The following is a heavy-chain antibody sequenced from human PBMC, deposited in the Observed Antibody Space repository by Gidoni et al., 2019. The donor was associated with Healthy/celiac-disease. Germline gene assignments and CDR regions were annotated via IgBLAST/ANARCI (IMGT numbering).Heavy chain of an antibody. CDR1: GFTFSSYG. CDR3: AREKQLVFDY. D-gene: IGHD6-13*01. CDR2: IWYDGSNK. Sequence: QVQLVESGGGVVQPGRSLRLSCAASGFTFSSYGMPWVRQAPGKGLEWVAVIWYDGSNKYYADSVKGRFTISRDNSKNTLYLQMNSLRAEDTAVYYCAREKQLVFDYWGQGTLVTVSS. J-gene: IGHJ4*02. V-gene: IGHV3-33*01.